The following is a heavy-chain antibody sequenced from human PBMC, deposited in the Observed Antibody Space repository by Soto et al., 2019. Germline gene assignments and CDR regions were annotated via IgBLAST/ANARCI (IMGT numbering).Heavy chain of an antibody. CDR2: INPNSGGT. CDR3: ARDVKYGDYPDAFDF. CDR1: GYTFTGYY. V-gene: IGHV1-2*04. D-gene: IGHD4-17*01. Sequence: GASVKVSCKASGYTFTGYYMHWVRQAPGQGLEWMGWINPNSGGTNYAQKFQGWVTMTRDTSISTAYMELSRLRSDDTAVYYCARDVKYGDYPDAFDFRGQGTTVTVSS. J-gene: IGHJ3*01.